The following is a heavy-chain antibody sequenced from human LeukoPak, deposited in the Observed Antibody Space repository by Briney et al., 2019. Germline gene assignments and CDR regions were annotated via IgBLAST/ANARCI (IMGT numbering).Heavy chain of an antibody. V-gene: IGHV3-30-3*01. CDR3: ARTMWGFDY. D-gene: IGHD7-27*01. J-gene: IGHJ4*02. Sequence: PGGSLRLSCAASGFTFSTYAMHWVRQAPGKGLEWVAFISYDGTNKYCADSVKGRFTISRDNAKRSLFLQMNSLRVEDMAVYYCARTMWGFDYWGQGTLVTVSS. CDR2: ISYDGTNK. CDR1: GFTFSTYA.